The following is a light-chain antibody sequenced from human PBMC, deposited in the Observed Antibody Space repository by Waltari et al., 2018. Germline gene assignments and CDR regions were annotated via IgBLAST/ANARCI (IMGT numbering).Light chain of an antibody. CDR1: GSDY. Sequence: QSALTQPHSVSGSVGESVTISCTGTGSDYVSWYQQLQGKPPKLPIYDIFHRPSGVPDRFFGSKSSNSASLTVSGLQTEDEADYYCCSVEGTWVFGGGTKLTVL. CDR2: DIF. CDR3: CSVEGTWV. J-gene: IGLJ3*02. V-gene: IGLV2-11*01.